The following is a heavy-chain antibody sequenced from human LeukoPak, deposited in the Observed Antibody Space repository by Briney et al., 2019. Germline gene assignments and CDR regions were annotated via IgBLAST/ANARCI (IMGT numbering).Heavy chain of an antibody. CDR2: ISYDGSNK. V-gene: IGHV3-30-3*01. Sequence: GGSLRLSCAASGFTFSSYAMHWVRQAPGKGLEWVAVISYDGSNKYYADSVEGRFTISRDNSKNTLYLQMNSLRAEDTAVYYCARDSVVPAAIFDYWGQGTLVTVSS. CDR3: ARDSVVPAAIFDY. CDR1: GFTFSSYA. J-gene: IGHJ4*02. D-gene: IGHD2-2*01.